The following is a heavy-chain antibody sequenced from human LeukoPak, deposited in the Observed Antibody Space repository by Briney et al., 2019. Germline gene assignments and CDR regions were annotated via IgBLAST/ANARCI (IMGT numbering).Heavy chain of an antibody. CDR1: GGSFSGYY. CDR2: INHSGST. Sequence: SETLSLTCAVYGGSFSGYYGSWIRQPPGKGLEWIGEINHSGSTNYNPSLKSRVTISVDTSKNQFSLKLSSVTAADTALYYCARVVGVLLWFGEPTNWFDPWGQATLVTVSS. V-gene: IGHV4-34*01. CDR3: ARVVGVLLWFGEPTNWFDP. J-gene: IGHJ5*02. D-gene: IGHD3-10*01.